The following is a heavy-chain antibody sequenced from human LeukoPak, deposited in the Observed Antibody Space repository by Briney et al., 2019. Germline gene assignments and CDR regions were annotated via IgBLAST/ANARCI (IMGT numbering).Heavy chain of an antibody. J-gene: IGHJ4*02. CDR1: GFTFDDYA. D-gene: IGHD6-19*01. Sequence: HSGGSLRLSCAASGFTFDDYAMHWVRQAPGKGLEWVSGTNWNSGSIGYVDSVKGRFTISRDNAKNSLYLQMNSLRAEDTALYYCAKDLEDRYRSGSFDSWGQGTLVTVSS. CDR3: AKDLEDRYRSGSFDS. V-gene: IGHV3-9*01. CDR2: TNWNSGSI.